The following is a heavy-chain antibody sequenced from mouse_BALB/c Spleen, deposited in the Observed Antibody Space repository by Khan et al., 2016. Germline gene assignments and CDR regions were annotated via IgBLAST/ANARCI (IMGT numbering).Heavy chain of an antibody. J-gene: IGHJ4*01. CDR2: INPSNGRT. D-gene: IGHD1-1*01. CDR3: ARFYYGSSYYAMDY. V-gene: IGHV1S81*02. Sequence: QVQLQQSGAELVKPGASVKLSCKASGYTFTSYWMHWVKQRPGQGLEWIGEINPSNGRTNYNEKFKSKATLTVDKSSSTAYMQLSSLTSEDSAVYYCARFYYGSSYYAMDYWGQGTSVTVSS. CDR1: GYTFTSYW.